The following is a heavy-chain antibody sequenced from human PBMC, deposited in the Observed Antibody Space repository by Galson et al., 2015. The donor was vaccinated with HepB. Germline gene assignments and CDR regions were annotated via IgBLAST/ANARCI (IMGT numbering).Heavy chain of an antibody. CDR2: ISSSSSYI. CDR1: GFTFSSYS. CDR3: AREGIDVVVTGLDY. D-gene: IGHD2-21*02. J-gene: IGHJ4*02. V-gene: IGHV3-21*01. Sequence: SLRLSCAASGFTFSSYSMNWVRQAPGKGLEWVSSISSSSSYIYYADSVKGRFTISRDNAKNSLYLQMNSLRAEDTAVYYCAREGIDVVVTGLDYWGQGTLVTVSS.